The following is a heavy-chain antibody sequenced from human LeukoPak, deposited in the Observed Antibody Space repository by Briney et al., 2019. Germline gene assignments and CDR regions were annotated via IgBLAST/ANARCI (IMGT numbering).Heavy chain of an antibody. V-gene: IGHV3-74*01. J-gene: IGHJ4*02. CDR1: GFTFSSYW. CDR2: INSDGSST. D-gene: IGHD2-2*01. Sequence: PGGSLRLSCAASGFTFSSYWMHWVRQAPGKGLVWVSRINSDGSSTSYADSVKGRFTISRDNAKNTLYLQMNSLRAEDTAVYYSARDAPREGVPFLRWGQGTLVTVSS. CDR3: ARDAPREGVPFLR.